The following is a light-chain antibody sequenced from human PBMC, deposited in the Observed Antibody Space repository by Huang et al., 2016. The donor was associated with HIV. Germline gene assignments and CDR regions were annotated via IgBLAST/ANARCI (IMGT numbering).Light chain of an antibody. V-gene: IGKV1-39*01. J-gene: IGKJ2*02. CDR3: QQSYTTPRT. CDR1: QSIRTY. CDR2: ATS. Sequence: DIQMTQSPSSLSASVGDRVTITCRASQSIRTYLNWYQQKPGKAPKVLIYATSSLQSGVPSRFSGGGSGTDFTLTISSLQPEDFATYYCQQSYTTPRTFGQGTKLEIK.